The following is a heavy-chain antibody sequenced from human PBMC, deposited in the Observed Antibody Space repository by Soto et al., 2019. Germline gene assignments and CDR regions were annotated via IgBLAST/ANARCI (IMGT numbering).Heavy chain of an antibody. CDR2: SSDGGGST. CDR1: GYTFSSNP. Sequence: EGSLRLSCAASGYTFSSNPMSWVLQAPGKGLEWVSASSDGGGSTYYADSVKGRFTISRDNSKNTLDLQMKSLRAEDTAVYCCAKVRAAVGTEYWGQGTLVTVS. J-gene: IGHJ4*02. D-gene: IGHD6-13*01. CDR3: AKVRAAVGTEY. V-gene: IGHV3-23*01.